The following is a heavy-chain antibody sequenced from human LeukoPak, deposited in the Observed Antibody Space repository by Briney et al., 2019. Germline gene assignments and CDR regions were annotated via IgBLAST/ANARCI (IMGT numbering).Heavy chain of an antibody. Sequence: PSETLSLTCALYGASFSGSYWSWIRQPPGKGMEWIGEINHSGSTNYNTSLKSRVTTSVETSKKQFSLKLISVTAADTAVYYCARFRNFSRRLMTTVTPEYYFDYWGQGTLVTVSS. CDR1: GASFSGSY. D-gene: IGHD4-17*01. J-gene: IGHJ4*02. CDR2: INHSGST. V-gene: IGHV4-34*01. CDR3: ARFRNFSRRLMTTVTPEYYFDY.